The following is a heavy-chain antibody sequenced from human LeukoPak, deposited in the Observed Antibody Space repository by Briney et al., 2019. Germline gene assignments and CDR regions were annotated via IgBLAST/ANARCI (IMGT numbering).Heavy chain of an antibody. CDR1: GYTFTNYY. CDR3: ARIRDGYNDAYDI. Sequence: ASVKVSCKASGYTFTNYYMHWVRQAPGQGLEWMGLINPGGGNTNYAQNFQGRVTMTRDASTSTVYMELSSLRSEDTAIYYCARIRDGYNDAYDIWGQGTVVTVPS. CDR2: INPGGGNT. V-gene: IGHV1-46*01. J-gene: IGHJ3*02. D-gene: IGHD5-24*01.